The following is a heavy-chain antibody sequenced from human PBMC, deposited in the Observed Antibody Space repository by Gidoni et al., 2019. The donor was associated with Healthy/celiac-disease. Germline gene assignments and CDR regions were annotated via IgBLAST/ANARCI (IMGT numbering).Heavy chain of an antibody. Sequence: QVQLVQSGAEVKKPGSSVKVSCKASGGTFSSYAIRWVRQAPGQGLEWMGGIIPIFGTANYAQKFQGRVTITADKSTSTAYMELSSLRSEDTAVYYCARGVVVVPAAIRLYYYYMDVWGKGTTVTVSS. D-gene: IGHD2-2*02. V-gene: IGHV1-69*06. CDR3: ARGVVVVPAAIRLYYYYMDV. J-gene: IGHJ6*03. CDR1: GGTFSSYA. CDR2: IIPIFGTA.